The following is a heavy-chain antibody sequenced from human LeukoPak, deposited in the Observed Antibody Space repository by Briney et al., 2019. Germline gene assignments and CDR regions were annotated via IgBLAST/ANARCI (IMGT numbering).Heavy chain of an antibody. D-gene: IGHD6-13*01. CDR3: ARDGIAAAGFDY. CDR2: MNPNSGNT. V-gene: IGHV1-8*01. CDR1: GYTFTSYD. J-gene: IGHJ4*02. Sequence: GASVTVSCKASGYTFTSYDINWVRQATGQGLEWMGWMNPNSGNTGYAQKFQGRVTMTRNTSISTAYMELSSLRSEDTAVYYCARDGIAAAGFDYWGQGTLVTVSS.